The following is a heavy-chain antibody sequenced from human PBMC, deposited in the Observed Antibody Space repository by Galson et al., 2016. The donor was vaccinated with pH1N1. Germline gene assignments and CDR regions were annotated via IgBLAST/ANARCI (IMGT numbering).Heavy chain of an antibody. V-gene: IGHV1-24*01. D-gene: IGHD6-13*01. CDR1: GYTLTELS. Sequence: SVKVSCKVSGYTLTELSMHWVRQAPGKGLEWMGGFDPEDGETIYAKKFQGRVTMTEDTSTDTAYMELSSLRSEDTAVYYCATVIAAGYGMDVWGQGTTVTVSS. CDR2: FDPEDGET. J-gene: IGHJ6*02. CDR3: ATVIAAGYGMDV.